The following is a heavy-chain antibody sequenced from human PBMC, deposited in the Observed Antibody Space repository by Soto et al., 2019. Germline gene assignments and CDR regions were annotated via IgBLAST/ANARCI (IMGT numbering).Heavy chain of an antibody. CDR1: GYTFTSYG. Sequence: QVPLVQSGAEVKKPGASVKVSCKASGYTFTSYGISWVRQAPGQGLEWMGWISAYNGNTNYAQKLQGRVTMTTDTSTSTAYMELRSLRSDDTAVYYCARDPYCSSTSCYGWFDPWGQGTLVTVSS. V-gene: IGHV1-18*01. CDR3: ARDPYCSSTSCYGWFDP. CDR2: ISAYNGNT. J-gene: IGHJ5*02. D-gene: IGHD2-2*01.